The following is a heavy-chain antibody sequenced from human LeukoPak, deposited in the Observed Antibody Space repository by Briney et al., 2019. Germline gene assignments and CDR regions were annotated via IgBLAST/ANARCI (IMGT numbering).Heavy chain of an antibody. CDR3: ARGHSAYDFWSGYLGYYYYGMDV. D-gene: IGHD3-3*01. J-gene: IGHJ6*02. CDR1: GFTFSNYA. Sequence: PGGSLRLSCVASGFTFSNYAMSWVRQTPGKGLEWVSSISGSGGSTHYADSVKGRFTISRDNSKNILYLQMNSLRAEDTAVYYCARGHSAYDFWSGYLGYYYYGMDVWGQGTTVTVSS. CDR2: ISGSGGST. V-gene: IGHV3-23*01.